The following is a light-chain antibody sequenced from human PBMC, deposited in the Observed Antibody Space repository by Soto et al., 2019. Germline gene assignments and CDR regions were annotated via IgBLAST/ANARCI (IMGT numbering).Light chain of an antibody. CDR2: DDS. CDR3: QVWDSSSDLTHVV. V-gene: IGLV3-21*02. J-gene: IGLJ2*01. Sequence: SYELTQPPSVSVAPGQTARITCGGNNIGSKSVHWYQQKPGQAPVLVVYDDSDRPSGIPERFSGSNSGNTATLTISRVEAGDEADYYCQVWDSSSDLTHVVFGGGTKVTVL. CDR1: NIGSKS.